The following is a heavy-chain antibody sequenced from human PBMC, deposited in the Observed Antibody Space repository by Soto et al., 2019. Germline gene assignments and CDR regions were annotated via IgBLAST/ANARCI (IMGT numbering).Heavy chain of an antibody. J-gene: IGHJ4*02. CDR2: IYYSGST. V-gene: IGHV4-59*01. Sequence: QVQLQESGPGLVKPSETLSLTCTVSGGSISSYYWSWIRQPPGKGLEWIGYIYYSGSTNYNPSLKSRVTISVDTSKNQFTLKLSSVTAADTAVYYCARGASIAVAGLFDYWGQGTLVTVSS. CDR3: ARGASIAVAGLFDY. D-gene: IGHD6-19*01. CDR1: GGSISSYY.